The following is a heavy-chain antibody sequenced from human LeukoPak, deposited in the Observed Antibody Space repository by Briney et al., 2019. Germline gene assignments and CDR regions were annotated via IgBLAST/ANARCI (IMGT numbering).Heavy chain of an antibody. J-gene: IGHJ5*02. Sequence: PGGSLRLSCAASGFTFSSYAMSWVRQAPGKGLEWVSAISGSGGSTYYADSMKGRFTISRDNSKNTLYLQMNSLRAEDTAVYYCAKDQYQLPRGWFDPWGQGTLVTVSS. V-gene: IGHV3-23*01. D-gene: IGHD2-2*01. CDR3: AKDQYQLPRGWFDP. CDR2: ISGSGGST. CDR1: GFTFSSYA.